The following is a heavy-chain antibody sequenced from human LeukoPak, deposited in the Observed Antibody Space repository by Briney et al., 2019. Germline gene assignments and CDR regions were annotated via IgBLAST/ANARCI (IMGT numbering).Heavy chain of an antibody. V-gene: IGHV3-33*01. CDR3: ARDGRHLKRGPRRPFDY. J-gene: IGHJ4*02. Sequence: PGGSLRLSCEVSGFTISNYGMHWVRQAPGKGLEWVAVIWYGENDKYYVDSVKGRFTISRDNSKNTLYLQMNSLRGEDTAIYYCARDGRHLKRGPRRPFDYWGQGTLVTVSS. CDR1: GFTISNYG. CDR2: IWYGENDK. D-gene: IGHD3-16*01.